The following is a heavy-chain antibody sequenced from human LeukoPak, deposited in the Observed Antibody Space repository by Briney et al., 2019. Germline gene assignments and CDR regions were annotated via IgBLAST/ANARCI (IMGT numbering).Heavy chain of an antibody. CDR2: ILSSGST. V-gene: IGHV4-4*09. Sequence: SETLSLTCTVSGGSISNYYWNWIRQPPGKGLEWIGYILSSGSTHHNPSLTSRISLSVDTSKNQFSLKLSSVTAADTAVYYCARAPIDRSDAFDIWGQGTMVTVSS. D-gene: IGHD2-15*01. CDR1: GGSISNYY. J-gene: IGHJ3*02. CDR3: ARAPIDRSDAFDI.